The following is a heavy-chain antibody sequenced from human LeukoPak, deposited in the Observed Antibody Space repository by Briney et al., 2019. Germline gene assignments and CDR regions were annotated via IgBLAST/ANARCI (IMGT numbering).Heavy chain of an antibody. Sequence: ASVKVSCKASGNTFTRFYIHWVRQAPGQGLEWMGIIRPRDGDTNYAQNFRGRVTSTRDTSTSTLYMDLSSLSFEDTAIYYCATEQPASGGFEKWGQGTLVTVSS. V-gene: IGHV1-46*01. CDR2: IRPRDGDT. J-gene: IGHJ4*02. CDR3: ATEQPASGGFEK. CDR1: GNTFTRFY. D-gene: IGHD2-2*01.